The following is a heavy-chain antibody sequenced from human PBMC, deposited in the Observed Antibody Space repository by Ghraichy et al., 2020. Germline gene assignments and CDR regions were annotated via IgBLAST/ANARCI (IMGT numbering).Heavy chain of an antibody. D-gene: IGHD4-17*01. J-gene: IGHJ6*02. Sequence: SVKVSCKASGGTFSSYAISWVRQAPGQGLEWMGGIIPIFGIANYAQKFQGRVTITADKSTSTAYMELSSLRSEDTAVYYCARGRTTKIYYYYGMDVWGQGTTVTVSS. V-gene: IGHV1-69*10. CDR3: ARGRTTKIYYYYGMDV. CDR2: IIPIFGIA. CDR1: GGTFSSYA.